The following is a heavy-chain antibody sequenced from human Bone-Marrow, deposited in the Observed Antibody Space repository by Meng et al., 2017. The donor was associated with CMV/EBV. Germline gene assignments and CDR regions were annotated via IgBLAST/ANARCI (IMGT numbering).Heavy chain of an antibody. CDR3: ARAKLRQLYGMDV. CDR1: GFTFDDYA. CDR2: ISWNSGSI. J-gene: IGHJ6*02. V-gene: IGHV3-9*01. D-gene: IGHD3-3*01. Sequence: SLKISCAASGFTFDDYAMHWVRQAPGKGLEWVSGISWNSGSIGYADSMKGRFTISRDNAKNSLYLQMNSLRAEDTAVYYCARAKLRQLYGMDVWGQGTTVTVSS.